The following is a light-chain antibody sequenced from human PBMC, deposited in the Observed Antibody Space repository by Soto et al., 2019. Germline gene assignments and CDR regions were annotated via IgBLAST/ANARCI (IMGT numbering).Light chain of an antibody. CDR2: GAS. J-gene: IGKJ1*01. Sequence: ETVLTQSPGTLSLSPGERATVFCRASQSVSNKYLAWYQQKPGQAPRLLLYGASSRATGIPDRFSGSGSGMDCSNTITRLEPEDSALYYCQQHGTSPPSWTFGQGAKVAIK. CDR3: QQHGTSPPSWT. V-gene: IGKV3-20*01. CDR1: QSVSNKY.